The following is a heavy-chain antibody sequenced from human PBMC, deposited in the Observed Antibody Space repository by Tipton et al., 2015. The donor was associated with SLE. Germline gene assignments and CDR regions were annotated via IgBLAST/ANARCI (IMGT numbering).Heavy chain of an antibody. J-gene: IGHJ3*02. Sequence: SLRLSCAASGFTFGAYTMNWVRQAPGKGLGWVGFIRSKAYGGTTAYAASVKGRFTISRADSKRIAYMQRNSLKSEDTAVYYCTSEKRNEGAFDIWGLGTKATVSS. CDR2: IRSKAYGGTT. CDR3: TSEKRNEGAFDI. V-gene: IGHV3-49*04. CDR1: GFTFGAYT. D-gene: IGHD1-1*01.